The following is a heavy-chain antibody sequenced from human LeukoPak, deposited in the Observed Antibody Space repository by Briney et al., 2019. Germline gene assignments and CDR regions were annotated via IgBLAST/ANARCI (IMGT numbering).Heavy chain of an antibody. J-gene: IGHJ2*01. CDR3: AKAGSHWYFDL. Sequence: GESLKISCKGSGYSFTTYWIGWVRPMPGKGLEWMGIIYPGDSDTRYSPSFQGQVTISVDKSISTAYLQWSSLKASDTAMYYCAKAGSHWYFDLWGRGTLVTVSS. V-gene: IGHV5-51*01. CDR1: GYSFTTYW. CDR2: IYPGDSDT. D-gene: IGHD6-13*01.